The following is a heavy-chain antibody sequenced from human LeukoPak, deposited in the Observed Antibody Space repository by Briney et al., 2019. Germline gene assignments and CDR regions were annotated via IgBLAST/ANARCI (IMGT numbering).Heavy chain of an antibody. D-gene: IGHD2-21*02. CDR2: ISAYNGNT. CDR1: GYTFTSYA. CDR3: ARDSAWPIHIVVVTVGAFDI. J-gene: IGHJ3*02. Sequence: ASVKVSCKASGYTFTSYAMNWVRQAPGQGLEWMGWISAYNGNTNYAQKLQGRVTMTTDTSTSTAYMELRSLRSDDTAVYYCARDSAWPIHIVVVTVGAFDIWGQGTMVTVSS. V-gene: IGHV1-18*01.